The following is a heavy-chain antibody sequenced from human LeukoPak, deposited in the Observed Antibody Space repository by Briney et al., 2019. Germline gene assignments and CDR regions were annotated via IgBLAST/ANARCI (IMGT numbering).Heavy chain of an antibody. Sequence: PGGSLRLSCETSGFSFDDYAMHWVRQAPGKGLVWVSLITGDGGRTYYADSVKGRFTISRDNGKNSLYLQMSSLTTEDTAFYYCAALPSSLWGQGTLVTVSS. D-gene: IGHD6-13*01. CDR1: GFSFDDYA. J-gene: IGHJ4*02. CDR2: ITGDGGRT. V-gene: IGHV3-43*02. CDR3: AALPSSL.